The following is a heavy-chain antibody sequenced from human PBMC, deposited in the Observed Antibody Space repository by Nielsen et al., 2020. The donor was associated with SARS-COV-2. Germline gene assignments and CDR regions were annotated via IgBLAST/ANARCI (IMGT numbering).Heavy chain of an antibody. CDR1: GFTFSSYS. J-gene: IGHJ6*02. CDR3: ARELLPASNYYGIDV. D-gene: IGHD2-15*01. V-gene: IGHV3-21*04. Sequence: GESLKISCAASGFTFSSYSMNWVRQAPGKGLEWVSSISSSSSYIYYADSVKGRFTISRDNAKNSLYLQMNSLRPEDTAVYYCARELLPASNYYGIDVWGQGTTVTVSS. CDR2: ISSSSSYI.